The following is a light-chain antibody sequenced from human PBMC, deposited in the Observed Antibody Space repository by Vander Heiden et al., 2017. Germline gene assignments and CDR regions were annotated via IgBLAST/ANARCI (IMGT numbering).Light chain of an antibody. CDR2: GAS. J-gene: IGKJ5*01. CDR3: QQYGSSPST. Sequence: EIVFTQSPGTLSLSPGERAMLSCRASQSVSSSFLAWYQQKPGQAPRLLIYGASNRATGIPDRFSGSGSGTDFTLTISRLEPEDFAVYYCQQYGSSPSTFGQGTRLEIK. V-gene: IGKV3-20*01. CDR1: QSVSSSF.